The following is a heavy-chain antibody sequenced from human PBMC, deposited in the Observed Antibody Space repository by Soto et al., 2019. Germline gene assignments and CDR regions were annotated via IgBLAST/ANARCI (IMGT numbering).Heavy chain of an antibody. Sequence: PGGSLRLSCAASGFTFSSYGMHWVRQAPGKGLEWVAVIWYDGSNKYYADSVKGRFTISRDNSKNTLYLQMNSLRAEDTAVYYCARAPGRVVVAASPPQLSYYYYGMDVWGQGTTVTVSS. CDR1: GFTFSSYG. CDR2: IWYDGSNK. J-gene: IGHJ6*02. CDR3: ARAPGRVVVAASPPQLSYYYYGMDV. D-gene: IGHD2-15*01. V-gene: IGHV3-33*01.